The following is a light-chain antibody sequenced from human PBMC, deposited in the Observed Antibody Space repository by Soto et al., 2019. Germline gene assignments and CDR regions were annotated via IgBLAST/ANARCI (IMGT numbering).Light chain of an antibody. Sequence: EIVLTQSPATLSLSPGERANLSCRTSQSVRSYLAWYQQKPGQAPRLLIYDASNWATGIPARFSGSGSGTDFTITISRLEPEDFAIYYCPQRSNWPPYTFGQGTKLEIK. CDR2: DAS. CDR3: PQRSNWPPYT. J-gene: IGKJ2*01. CDR1: QSVRSY. V-gene: IGKV3-11*01.